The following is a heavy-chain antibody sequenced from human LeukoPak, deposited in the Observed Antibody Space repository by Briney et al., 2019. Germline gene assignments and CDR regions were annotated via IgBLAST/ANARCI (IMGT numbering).Heavy chain of an antibody. J-gene: IGHJ4*02. CDR3: ASGSSSWTFDY. Sequence: SETLSLTCAVYGGSFSGYYWSWIRQPPGKGLEWIGEINHSGSTNYNPPLKSRVTISVDTSKNQFSLKLSSETAADTAVYYCASGSSSWTFDYWGQGTLVTVSS. CDR2: INHSGST. CDR1: GGSFSGYY. V-gene: IGHV4-34*01. D-gene: IGHD6-13*01.